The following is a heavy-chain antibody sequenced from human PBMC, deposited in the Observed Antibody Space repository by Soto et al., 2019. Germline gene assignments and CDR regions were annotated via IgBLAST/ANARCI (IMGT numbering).Heavy chain of an antibody. D-gene: IGHD1-26*01. CDR1: GFTFSVYA. CDR3: AKKEGGSHYDLYLHH. CDR2: ISSSGGNT. V-gene: IGHV3-23*01. J-gene: IGHJ4*02. Sequence: GGSLRLSCAASGFTFSVYAMSLVRQAPGKGLECVSGISSSGGNTYYADSVKGRFTISRDNSGNTLYLQMNSLRAEDTAVYYCAKKEGGSHYDLYLHHWGKGTRVTISS.